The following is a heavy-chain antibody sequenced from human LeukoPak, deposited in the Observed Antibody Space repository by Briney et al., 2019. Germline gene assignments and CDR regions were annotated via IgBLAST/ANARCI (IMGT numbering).Heavy chain of an antibody. Sequence: GGSLRLSCAASGFNLGRYAMSWVRQAPGRGLEWVSCINTGETTFYADSVKGRFTISRDSSKNNLYLHMTSLRDEDTAVYYCAPLGYCSDTSCSDTDYWGQGTLVTVSS. CDR3: APLGYCSDTSCSDTDY. CDR1: GFNLGRYA. V-gene: IGHV3-23*01. J-gene: IGHJ4*02. CDR2: INTGETT. D-gene: IGHD2-2*01.